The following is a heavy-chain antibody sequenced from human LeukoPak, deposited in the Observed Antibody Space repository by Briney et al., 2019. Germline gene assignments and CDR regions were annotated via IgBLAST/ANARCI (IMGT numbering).Heavy chain of an antibody. CDR3: ARGVLYDSSGYYQKFGALEYFQH. V-gene: IGHV1-2*02. J-gene: IGHJ1*01. Sequence: ASVKVSCKASGYTFTSYYMHWVRQAPGQGLEWMGWINPNSGGTNYAQKFQGRVTMTRDTPISTAYMELSRLRSDDTAVYYCARGVLYDSSGYYQKFGALEYFQHWGQGTLVTVSS. CDR1: GYTFTSYY. CDR2: INPNSGGT. D-gene: IGHD3-22*01.